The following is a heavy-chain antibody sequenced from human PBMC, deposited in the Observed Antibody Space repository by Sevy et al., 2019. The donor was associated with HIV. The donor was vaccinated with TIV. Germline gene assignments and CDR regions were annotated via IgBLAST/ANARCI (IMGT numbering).Heavy chain of an antibody. J-gene: IGHJ2*01. CDR2: IFASSNT. Sequence: GGSLRLSCAASGFSFSNYAMSWVRQAPGKGLQWVSGIFASSNTHFADSVKGRFSISRDNSKNTLSLQMNSLSAEDTAVYYCARAVEDYSDSSGWDWYFDLWGRGTLVTVSS. CDR3: ARAVEDYSDSSGWDWYFDL. V-gene: IGHV3-66*01. CDR1: GFSFSNYA. D-gene: IGHD3-22*01.